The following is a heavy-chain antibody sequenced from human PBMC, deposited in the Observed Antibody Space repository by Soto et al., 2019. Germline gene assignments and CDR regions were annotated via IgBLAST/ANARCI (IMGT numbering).Heavy chain of an antibody. Sequence: QVQLVQSGAEVKKPGASVKVSCKASGYTFTSYGISWVRQAPGQGLEWMGWISAYNGNTNYAQKLQGRVTMTTDTSTSTAYMELSSLRSDDTAVYYCARDKSPRPYGDYYPLIVDYWGQGTLVTVSS. CDR3: ARDKSPRPYGDYYPLIVDY. CDR2: ISAYNGNT. D-gene: IGHD4-17*01. CDR1: GYTFTSYG. J-gene: IGHJ4*02. V-gene: IGHV1-18*01.